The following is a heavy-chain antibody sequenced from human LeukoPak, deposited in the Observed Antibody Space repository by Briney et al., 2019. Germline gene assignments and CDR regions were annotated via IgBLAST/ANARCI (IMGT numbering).Heavy chain of an antibody. CDR3: ARGPAAPSPYYYYGMDV. J-gene: IGHJ6*02. Sequence: PGGSLRLSCAASGFTVSSNYMSWVRQAPGKGLEWVSVTYSGGSTYYADSVKGRFTISRDNSKNTLYLQMNSLRAEDTAVYYCARGPAAPSPYYYYGMDVWGQGTTVTVSS. D-gene: IGHD2-2*01. CDR1: GFTVSSNY. V-gene: IGHV3-53*05. CDR2: TYSGGST.